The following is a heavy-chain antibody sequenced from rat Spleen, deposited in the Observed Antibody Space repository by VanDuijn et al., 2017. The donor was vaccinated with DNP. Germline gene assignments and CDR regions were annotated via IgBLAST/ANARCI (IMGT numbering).Heavy chain of an antibody. D-gene: IGHD4-3*01. J-gene: IGHJ2*01. V-gene: IGHV5S10*01. CDR3: ARWYNSGYYFDY. CDR1: GFTFSDYN. CDR2: IIYDGGRT. Sequence: EVQLVESGGGLVQPGGSLKLSCVASGFTFSDYNMAWVRQAPKKGLEWVATIIYDGGRTYYRDFVKGRFTISRDNAKSTLYLQIDSLRSEDTATYYCARWYNSGYYFDYWGQGVMVTVSS.